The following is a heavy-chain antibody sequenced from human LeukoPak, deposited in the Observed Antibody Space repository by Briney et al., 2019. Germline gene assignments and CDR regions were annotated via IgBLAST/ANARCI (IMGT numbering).Heavy chain of an antibody. D-gene: IGHD3-22*01. CDR1: GYTFTSYY. J-gene: IGHJ4*02. CDR3: ARDPARYYDSSGFLY. CDR2: INPSGGST. V-gene: IGHV1-46*01. Sequence: VASVKVSCRASGYTFTSYYMHWVRQAPGQGLEWMVIINPSGGSTSYAQKFQGRVTMTRDMSTSTVYMELSSLRSEDTAVYYCARDPARYYDSSGFLYWGQGTLVTVSS.